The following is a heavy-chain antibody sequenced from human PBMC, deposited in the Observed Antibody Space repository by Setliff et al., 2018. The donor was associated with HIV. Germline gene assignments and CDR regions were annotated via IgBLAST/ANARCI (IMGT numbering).Heavy chain of an antibody. J-gene: IGHJ4*02. CDR1: GFSFSNYA. V-gene: IGHV3-11*01. CDR2: ISSSGSTI. CDR3: ARDQKGYSYGYFDS. Sequence: GGSLRLSCAASGFSFSNYAMSWIRQAPGKGLEWVSYISSSGSTIYYADSVKGRFTISRDNAKNSLYLQMNSLRAEDTAVYYCARDQKGYSYGYFDSWGQGTLVTVSS. D-gene: IGHD5-18*01.